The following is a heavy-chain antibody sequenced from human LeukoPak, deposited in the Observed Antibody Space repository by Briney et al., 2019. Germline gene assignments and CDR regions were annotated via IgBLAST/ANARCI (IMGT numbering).Heavy chain of an antibody. V-gene: IGHV1-69*13. Sequence: ASVKVSCKASGGTFSSYAIGWVRQAPGQGLEWMGGIIPIFGTANYAQKFQGRVTITADESTSTAYMELSSLSSEDTAVYYCARRGAFGYSSGREDYWGQGTLVTVSS. CDR2: IIPIFGTA. D-gene: IGHD6-19*01. CDR1: GGTFSSYA. J-gene: IGHJ4*02. CDR3: ARRGAFGYSSGREDY.